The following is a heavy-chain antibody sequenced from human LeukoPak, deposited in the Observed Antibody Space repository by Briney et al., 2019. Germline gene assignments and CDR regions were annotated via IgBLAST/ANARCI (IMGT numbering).Heavy chain of an antibody. V-gene: IGHV1-2*02. Sequence: ASVNVTCKTSGYTFTDYYMHWVRQAPGQGLEWMGWINPNSGATNYAQKFQGRVTMTRDTSISTAYMELSRLKYDDTAVYSCATSVVPAAIFAFDIWGQGTLVTVSS. CDR3: ATSVVPAAIFAFDI. J-gene: IGHJ3*02. D-gene: IGHD2-2*01. CDR1: GYTFTDYY. CDR2: INPNSGAT.